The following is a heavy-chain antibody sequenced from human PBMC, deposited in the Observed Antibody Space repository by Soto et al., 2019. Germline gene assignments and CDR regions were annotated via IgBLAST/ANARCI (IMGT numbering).Heavy chain of an antibody. J-gene: IGHJ4*02. Sequence: PSETLSLTCTVSGGSITSSNFYWAWFRQPPGKGLEWIGNIYYSGSTYYNPSLKSRVTISVDTSKNQFSLKLSSVTAADTAVYYCARTIAAAGTVFGYWGQGTLVTISA. CDR3: ARTIAAAGTVFGY. CDR1: GGSITSSNFY. D-gene: IGHD6-13*01. CDR2: IYYSGST. V-gene: IGHV4-39*01.